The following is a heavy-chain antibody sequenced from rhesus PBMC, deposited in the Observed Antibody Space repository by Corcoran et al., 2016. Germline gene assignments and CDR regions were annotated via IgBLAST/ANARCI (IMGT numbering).Heavy chain of an antibody. CDR2: IYGSGSST. J-gene: IGHJ4*01. V-gene: IGHV4-169*01. CDR3: ARWSSGWIDY. CDR1: GGSISSSY. D-gene: IGHD6-31*01. Sequence: QLQLQESGPGLVKPSETLSVTCAVSGGSISSSYWGWIRQAPGKGLEWIGYIYGSGSSTNYNPSLKSRVTLSVDTSKNQLSLKLSSVTTADTAVYYCARWSSGWIDYWGQGVLVTVSS.